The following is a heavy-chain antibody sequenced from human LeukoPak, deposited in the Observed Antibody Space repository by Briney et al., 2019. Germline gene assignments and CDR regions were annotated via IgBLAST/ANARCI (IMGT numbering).Heavy chain of an antibody. V-gene: IGHV5-51*01. Sequence: GESLKISCKGSGYSFTSYWIGWVRQMPGKGLEWMGIIYPGDSDTRYSPSLQGQVTMTRDTSISTAYMELSRLRSDDTAVYYCASSHSSGWSGDYWGQGTLVTVSS. CDR1: GYSFTSYW. D-gene: IGHD6-19*01. J-gene: IGHJ4*02. CDR2: IYPGDSDT. CDR3: ASSHSSGWSGDY.